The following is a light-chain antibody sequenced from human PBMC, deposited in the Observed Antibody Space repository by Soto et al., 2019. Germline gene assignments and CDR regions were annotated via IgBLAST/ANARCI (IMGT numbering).Light chain of an antibody. CDR1: QSLSSSY. J-gene: IGKJ4*01. V-gene: IGKV3-20*01. CDR3: QQYGSSLLT. Sequence: EIVLTQSPGTLSLSPGEGATLSCRASQSLSSSYLAWYQQKPGQAPRLLIYGASSRATGIPDRFSGSGSGTDFTLTISRLEPEDFAVYYCQQYGSSLLTFGGGTKVEIK. CDR2: GAS.